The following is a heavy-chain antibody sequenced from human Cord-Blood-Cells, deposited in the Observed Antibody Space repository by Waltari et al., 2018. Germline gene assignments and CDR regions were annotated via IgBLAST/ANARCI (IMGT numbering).Heavy chain of an antibody. D-gene: IGHD6-6*01. J-gene: IGHJ3*02. CDR2: IKQDGSEK. CDR3: ARIRIVRAFDI. CDR1: GFTFRSYW. Sequence: EVQLVESGGGLVQPGGSLRLSCAASGFTFRSYWMIWVRQAPGKGLEWVANIKQDGSEKYYVDSVKGRFTISRDNAKNSLYLQMNSLRAEDTAVYYCARIRIVRAFDIWGQGTMVTVSS. V-gene: IGHV3-7*01.